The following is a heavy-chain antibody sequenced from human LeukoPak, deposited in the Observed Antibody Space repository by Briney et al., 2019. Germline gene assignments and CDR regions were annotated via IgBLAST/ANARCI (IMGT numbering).Heavy chain of an antibody. V-gene: IGHV4-39*01. CDR1: GGSISSTDDY. CDR2: IYYSGST. D-gene: IGHD1-1*01. Sequence: SETLSLTCTVPGGSISSTDDYWGWIRQPPGKGPEWIGSIYYSGSTYYNPSLKSRVSISVHTSKNQFSLKLRSVTAADTAVYYCARPVPSRLGWFDPWGQGTLVTVSS. J-gene: IGHJ5*02. CDR3: ARPVPSRLGWFDP.